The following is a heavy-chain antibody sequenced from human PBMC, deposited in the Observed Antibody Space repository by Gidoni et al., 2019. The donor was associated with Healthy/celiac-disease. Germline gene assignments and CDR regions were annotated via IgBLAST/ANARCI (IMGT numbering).Heavy chain of an antibody. V-gene: IGHV4-31*03. J-gene: IGHJ6*02. CDR3: ARDRGRGYSYGLAYGMDV. CDR1: GGPISSGGYY. Sequence: QVQLQESGPGLVKPSQTLSLTCPVSGGPISSGGYYWSWIRQHPGKGLEWIGYIYYSESTYYNPSLKSRVTISVDTSKNQFSLKLSSVTAADTAVYYCARDRGRGYSYGLAYGMDVWGQGTTVTVSS. CDR2: IYYSEST. D-gene: IGHD5-18*01.